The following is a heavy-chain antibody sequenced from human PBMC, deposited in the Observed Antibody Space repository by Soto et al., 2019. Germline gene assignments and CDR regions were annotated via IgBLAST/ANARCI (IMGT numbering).Heavy chain of an antibody. Sequence: PGGSLRLSCAASGFTFSSYGMHWVRQAPGKGLEWVAVIWYDGSNKYYADSVKGRFTISRDNSKNTLYLQMNSLRAEDTAVYYCARDRESSTRCLEVCPYYGMDVWGQGTTVTVSS. CDR3: ARDRESSTRCLEVCPYYGMDV. D-gene: IGHD2-2*01. CDR1: GFTFSSYG. CDR2: IWYDGSNK. V-gene: IGHV3-33*01. J-gene: IGHJ6*02.